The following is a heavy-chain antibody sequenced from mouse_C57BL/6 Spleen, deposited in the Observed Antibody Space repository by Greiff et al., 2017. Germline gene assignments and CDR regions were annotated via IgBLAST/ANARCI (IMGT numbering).Heavy chain of an antibody. Sequence: VQLQQSGAELVRPGASVTLSCKASGYTFTDYEMHWVKQTPVHGLEWIGAIDPETGGTAYNQKFKGKAILTADKSSSTAYMALRRLTSEDSAVYYCTRFTTTVVANYAMDYWGQGTSVTVSS. V-gene: IGHV1-15*01. J-gene: IGHJ4*01. CDR2: IDPETGGT. CDR1: GYTFTDYE. D-gene: IGHD1-1*01. CDR3: TRFTTTVVANYAMDY.